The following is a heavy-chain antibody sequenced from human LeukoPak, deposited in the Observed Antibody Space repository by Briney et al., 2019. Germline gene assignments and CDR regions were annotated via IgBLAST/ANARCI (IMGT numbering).Heavy chain of an antibody. CDR1: GGSISSTIYY. J-gene: IGHJ4*02. Sequence: SETLSLTCTVSGGSISSTIYYWGWVRQPRGKGLEWIGSIYYRGSTYYNPSLKSRVAISVDTSKNQFSLKLSSVTAADTAVYYCARTRYYYNSRSYGAPYYFDYWGQGTLLTVSS. CDR2: IYYRGST. D-gene: IGHD3-10*01. CDR3: ARTRYYYNSRSYGAPYYFDY. V-gene: IGHV4-39*01.